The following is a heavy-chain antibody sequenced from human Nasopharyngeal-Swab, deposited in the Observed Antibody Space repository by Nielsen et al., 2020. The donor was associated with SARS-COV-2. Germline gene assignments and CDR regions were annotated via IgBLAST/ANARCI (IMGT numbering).Heavy chain of an antibody. J-gene: IGHJ6*02. V-gene: IGHV3-7*01. CDR3: ARESYYGMDV. Sequence: GESLKISCAASGFTFSSYWMSWVRQAPGKGLEWVANIKQDGSEKYYVDSVKGRFTISRDNAKNSLYLQMNSLRAEDTAVYYCARESYYGMDVWGQGTTVTVSS. CDR1: GFTFSSYW. CDR2: IKQDGSEK.